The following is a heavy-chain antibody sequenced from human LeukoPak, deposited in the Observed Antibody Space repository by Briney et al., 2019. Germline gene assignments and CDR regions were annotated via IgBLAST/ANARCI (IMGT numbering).Heavy chain of an antibody. J-gene: IGHJ4*02. CDR3: ARLPRVHFDS. D-gene: IGHD2-8*01. Sequence: GASVKVSCKASGYTFIGYHIHWVRQAPVQGLEWMGWINPNRGGTNLAQKFQGRVIMTRDTSISTAYMEVTRLRSDDTAIYYCARLPRVHFDSWGQGTLVTVSS. CDR1: GYTFIGYH. CDR2: INPNRGGT. V-gene: IGHV1-2*02.